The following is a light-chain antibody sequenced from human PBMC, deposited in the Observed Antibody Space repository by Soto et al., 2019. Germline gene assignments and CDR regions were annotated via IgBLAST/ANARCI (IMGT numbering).Light chain of an antibody. Sequence: EIVLTQSPGTLSLSPGERATLSCRASQSVSSNFLAWYQEKLGQAPRLLIYGASKRATGIPDRFSGSGSGTDFTLTISRLEPEDFAVYYCQQYGSSQTFGQGTKVDIK. CDR3: QQYGSSQT. CDR1: QSVSSNF. CDR2: GAS. J-gene: IGKJ1*01. V-gene: IGKV3-20*01.